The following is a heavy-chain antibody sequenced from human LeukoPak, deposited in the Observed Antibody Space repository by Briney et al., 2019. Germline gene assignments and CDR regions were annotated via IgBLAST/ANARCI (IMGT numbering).Heavy chain of an antibody. CDR2: ISAYNGNT. J-gene: IGHJ6*02. CDR1: GYTFTSYG. D-gene: IGHD6-19*01. V-gene: IGHV1-18*01. Sequence: ASVKVSCKASGYTFTSYGISWVRQAPGQGLEWMGWISAYNGNTNYAQKLQGRVTMTTDSSTSTAYMELRSLRSDDTAVYYCAKGDLGQQWLISYYYYGMDVWGQGTTVTVSS. CDR3: AKGDLGQQWLISYYYYGMDV.